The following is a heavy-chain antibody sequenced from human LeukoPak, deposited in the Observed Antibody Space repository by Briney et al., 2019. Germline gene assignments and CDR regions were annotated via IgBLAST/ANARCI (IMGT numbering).Heavy chain of an antibody. CDR1: GFTFSSYS. J-gene: IGHJ5*02. Sequence: PGGSLRLSCAASGFTFSSYSMNWVRQAPGKGLEWVSAISSSSSYIYYADSVKGRFTISGDNAKNSLYLQMNSLRAEDTAVYYCARGIAVAGTAYWFDPWGQGTLVTVSS. CDR2: ISSSSSYI. V-gene: IGHV3-21*01. D-gene: IGHD6-19*01. CDR3: ARGIAVAGTAYWFDP.